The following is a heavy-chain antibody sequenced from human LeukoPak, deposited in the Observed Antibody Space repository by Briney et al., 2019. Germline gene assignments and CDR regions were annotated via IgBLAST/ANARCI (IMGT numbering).Heavy chain of an antibody. J-gene: IGHJ4*02. CDR2: ISTNGGGT. CDR1: GFTFSSLA. Sequence: GGSLRLSCAASGFTFSSLAMSWVRQATGKGLEYVSAISTNGGGTYYANSVKGRFTISRDNSKNTLYLQVGSLRVEDMGVYYCARITEGYSYGGYFDYWGQGTLVTVSS. D-gene: IGHD5-18*01. CDR3: ARITEGYSYGGYFDY. V-gene: IGHV3-64*01.